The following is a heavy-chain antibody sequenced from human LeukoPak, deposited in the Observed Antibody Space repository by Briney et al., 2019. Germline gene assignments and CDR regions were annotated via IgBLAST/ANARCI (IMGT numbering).Heavy chain of an antibody. CDR2: INHSGST. V-gene: IGHV4-39*07. CDR3: ALTYYDILTGSPFDY. D-gene: IGHD3-9*01. Sequence: SETLSLTCTVSGGSISGSSYYWSWIRQPPGKGLEWIGEINHSGSTNYNPSLKSRVTISVDTSKNQFSLKLSSVTAADTAVYYCALTYYDILTGSPFDYWGQGTLITVSS. J-gene: IGHJ4*02. CDR1: GGSISGSSYY.